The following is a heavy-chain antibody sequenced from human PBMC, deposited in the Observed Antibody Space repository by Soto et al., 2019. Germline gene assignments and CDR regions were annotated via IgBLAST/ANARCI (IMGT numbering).Heavy chain of an antibody. CDR2: VYYTGST. CDR3: ARQWELHYGMDV. D-gene: IGHD1-26*01. V-gene: IGHV4-39*01. CDR1: GGSISSRSNY. Sequence: SETLSLTCTVSGGSISSRSNYWGWIRQPPGKGLEWIGNVYYTGSTYYNPSLKSRVTMSVDKSKNQFSLNLSSVTAADTAVYYCARQWELHYGMDVWGQGTTVTVSS. J-gene: IGHJ6*02.